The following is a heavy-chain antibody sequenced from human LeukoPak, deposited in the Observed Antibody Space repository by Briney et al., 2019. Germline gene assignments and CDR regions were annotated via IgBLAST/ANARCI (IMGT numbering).Heavy chain of an antibody. CDR3: ARHMVRGVTDY. V-gene: IGHV4-34*01. CDR2: TNHSGST. D-gene: IGHD3-10*01. Sequence: PSETLSLTCAVYGGSFSGYYWSWIRQPPGKGLEWIGETNHSGSTNYNPSLKSRVTISVDTSKNQFSLKLSSVTAADTAVYYCARHMVRGVTDYWGQGTLVTVSS. CDR1: GGSFSGYY. J-gene: IGHJ4*02.